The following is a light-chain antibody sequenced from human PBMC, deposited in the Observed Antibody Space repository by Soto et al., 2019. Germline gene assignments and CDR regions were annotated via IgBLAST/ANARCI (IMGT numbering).Light chain of an antibody. CDR3: SSYTSSSTQV. CDR2: EVS. Sequence: QSVLTQPASVSGSPGQSITISCTGTSCDVGGYNYVSWYQQHPGKAPKLMIYEVSNRPSGVSNRFSGSKSGNTASLTISGLQAEDEADYYCSSYTSSSTQVFGTGTKLTVL. V-gene: IGLV2-14*01. J-gene: IGLJ1*01. CDR1: SCDVGGYNY.